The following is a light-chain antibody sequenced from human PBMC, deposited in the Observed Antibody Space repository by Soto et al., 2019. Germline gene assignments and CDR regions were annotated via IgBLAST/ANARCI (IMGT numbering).Light chain of an antibody. Sequence: QSALTQPASVSGSPGQSNTISCTGTSSDVGSYNLVSWYQQHPGKAPKLMIYEGSKRPSGVSNRFSGSKSGKTASLTISGLQAEDEADYYCCSYAGSSSTVFGGGTKLTVL. J-gene: IGLJ2*01. CDR1: SSDVGSYNL. CDR2: EGS. V-gene: IGLV2-23*01. CDR3: CSYAGSSSTV.